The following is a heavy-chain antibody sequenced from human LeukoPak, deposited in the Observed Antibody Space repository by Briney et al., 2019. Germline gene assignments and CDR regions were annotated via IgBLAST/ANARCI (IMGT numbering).Heavy chain of an antibody. Sequence: SETLSLTCAVYGGSFSGYYWSWIRQPPGKGLEWIGEINHSGSTNYNPSLKSRVTISVDTSKNQFSLKLSSVTAADTAVYYCARPCPRYSSSWPPWWFDPWGQGTLVTVSS. D-gene: IGHD6-13*01. J-gene: IGHJ5*02. V-gene: IGHV4-34*01. CDR1: GGSFSGYY. CDR3: ARPCPRYSSSWPPWWFDP. CDR2: INHSGST.